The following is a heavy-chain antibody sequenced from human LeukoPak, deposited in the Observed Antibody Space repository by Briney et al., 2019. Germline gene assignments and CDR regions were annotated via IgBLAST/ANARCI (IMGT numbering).Heavy chain of an antibody. V-gene: IGHV1-69*05. D-gene: IGHD1-7*01. CDR3: ARTQSGFGRGYNWNYRPTHDAFDI. CDR1: GGTFSSYA. J-gene: IGHJ3*02. CDR2: IIPIFGTA. Sequence: ASVKVSCKASGGTFSSYAISWVRQAPGQGLEWMGGIIPIFGTANYAQKFQGRVTITTDESTSTAYMELSSLRSEDTAVYYCARTQSGFGRGYNWNYRPTHDAFDIWGQGTMVTVSS.